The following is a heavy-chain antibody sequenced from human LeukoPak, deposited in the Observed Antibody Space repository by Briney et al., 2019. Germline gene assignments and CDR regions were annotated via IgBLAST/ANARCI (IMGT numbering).Heavy chain of an antibody. J-gene: IGHJ6*02. CDR2: IYYSGST. D-gene: IGHD6-13*01. Sequence: TSETLSLTCIVSGGSISSISSNNYHWGWIRQPPGKGLEWIGSIYYSGSTYYNPSLKSRVTISVDTSKNQFSLKLSSVTAADTAVYYCARRIAAAGTMDVWGQGTTVTVSS. CDR1: GGSISSISSNNYH. V-gene: IGHV4-39*01. CDR3: ARRIAAAGTMDV.